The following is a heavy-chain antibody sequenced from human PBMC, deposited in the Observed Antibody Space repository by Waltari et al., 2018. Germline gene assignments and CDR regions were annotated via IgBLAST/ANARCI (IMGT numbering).Heavy chain of an antibody. CDR3: AREGSAIFNV. D-gene: IGHD2-21*01. J-gene: IGHJ4*02. V-gene: IGHV3-7*01. CDR2: IKYDGSEK. Sequence: SSFGMSWVRQAPGKGLEWVANIKYDGSEKYYVDSVKGRFTVSRDNAKNSLYLQMNSLRAEDTAMFFCAREGSAIFNVWGQGTLVTVSS. CDR1: SSFG.